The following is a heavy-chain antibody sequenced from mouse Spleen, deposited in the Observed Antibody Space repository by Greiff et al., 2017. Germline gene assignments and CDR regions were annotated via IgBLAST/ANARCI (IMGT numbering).Heavy chain of an antibody. V-gene: IGHV1-15*01. CDR2: IDPETGGT. J-gene: IGHJ3*01. Sequence: QVQLQQSGAELVRPGASVTLSCKASGYTFTDYEMHWVKQTPVHGLEWIGAIDPETGGTAYNQKFKGKAILTADKSSSTAYMELRSLTSEDSAVYYCTWGNYEAYWGQGTLVTVSA. CDR3: TWGNYEAY. CDR1: GYTFTDYE. D-gene: IGHD2-1*01.